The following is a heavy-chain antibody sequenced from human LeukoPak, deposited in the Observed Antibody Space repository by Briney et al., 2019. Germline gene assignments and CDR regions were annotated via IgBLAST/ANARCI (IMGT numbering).Heavy chain of an antibody. Sequence: PGGSLRLSCAVSGFSFSDHNMNWVRQAPGKGLEWVASISSRSNYIYYADSLKGRVTVSRDNARNSLFLQMTSLRAEDTAVYYCAREMGPDSSGYNNAFDIWGQGTMVTVSS. D-gene: IGHD3-22*01. CDR2: ISSRSNYI. CDR1: GFSFSDHN. V-gene: IGHV3-21*01. J-gene: IGHJ3*02. CDR3: AREMGPDSSGYNNAFDI.